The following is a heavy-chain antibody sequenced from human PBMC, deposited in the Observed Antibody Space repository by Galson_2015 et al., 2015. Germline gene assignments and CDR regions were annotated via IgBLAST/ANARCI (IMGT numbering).Heavy chain of an antibody. CDR2: IYSGGST. D-gene: IGHD2-2*01. V-gene: IGHV3-53*01. J-gene: IGHJ3*02. CDR1: GFTVSSNY. CDR3: AKGLIVPAAMYTFDI. Sequence: LRLSCAASGFTVSSNYMTWVRQAPEKGLEWVSVIYSGGSTSYADSVKGRFTISRDNSKNTLYLQMNSLRAEDTAVYYCAKGLIVPAAMYTFDIWGQGTMVTVSS.